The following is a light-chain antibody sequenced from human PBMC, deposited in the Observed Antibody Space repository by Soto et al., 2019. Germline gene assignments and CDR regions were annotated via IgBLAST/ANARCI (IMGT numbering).Light chain of an antibody. Sequence: EIVMTQSPATLSVSPGERATLSCRASQSVSSNLAWYQQKPGQAPRLLIYGASTRATGIPARFSGSGSGTEFTLTISSLQSEDFAVYYCQQSNNLPRTFGQGTKVEIK. CDR2: GAS. V-gene: IGKV3-15*01. CDR3: QQSNNLPRT. J-gene: IGKJ1*01. CDR1: QSVSSN.